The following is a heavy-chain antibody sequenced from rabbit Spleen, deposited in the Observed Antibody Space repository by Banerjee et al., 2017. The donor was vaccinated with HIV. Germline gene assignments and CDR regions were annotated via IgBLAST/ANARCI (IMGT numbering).Heavy chain of an antibody. CDR2: IHGGSNGNT. J-gene: IGHJ3*01. V-gene: IGHV1S40*01. CDR3: ARGDWSDSYAGYAPYKL. D-gene: IGHD3-3*01. CDR1: GISFSAGYY. Sequence: QSLEESGGGLVKPGASLTLTCTASGISFSAGYYMCWVRQAPGKGLEWIACIHGGSNGNTYYASWAKGRFTISKTSSTTVTLQMTSLTDADTATYFCARGDWSDSYAGYAPYKLWGQGTLVTVS.